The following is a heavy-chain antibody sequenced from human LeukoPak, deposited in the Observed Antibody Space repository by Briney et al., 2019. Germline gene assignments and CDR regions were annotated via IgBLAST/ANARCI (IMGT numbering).Heavy chain of an antibody. J-gene: IGHJ4*02. V-gene: IGHV1-2*02. CDR1: GFTFTAYH. CDR3: TRGSYYDSSGYSGVRLFDY. CDR2: INPNSGGT. D-gene: IGHD3-22*01. Sequence: ASVKVSCKASGFTFTAYHMHWVRQAPGQGLEWMGWINPNSGGTNYQGRVTMTRDTSISTAYMELSGLRSDDTAVYYCTRGSYYDSSGYSGVRLFDYWGQGTPVTVPS.